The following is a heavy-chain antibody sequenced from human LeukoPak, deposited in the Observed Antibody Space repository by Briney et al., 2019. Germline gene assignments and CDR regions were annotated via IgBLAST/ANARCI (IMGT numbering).Heavy chain of an antibody. CDR1: GYTFTSYD. J-gene: IGHJ3*02. V-gene: IGHV1-18*01. CDR3: ARWTPPAEWEPDAFDI. CDR2: ISAYNGNT. D-gene: IGHD1-26*01. Sequence: GASVKVSCKASGYTFTSYDINWVRQATGQGLEWMGWISAYNGNTNYAQKLQGRVTMTTDTSTSTAYMELRSLRSDDTAVYYCARWTPPAEWEPDAFDIWGQGTMVTVSS.